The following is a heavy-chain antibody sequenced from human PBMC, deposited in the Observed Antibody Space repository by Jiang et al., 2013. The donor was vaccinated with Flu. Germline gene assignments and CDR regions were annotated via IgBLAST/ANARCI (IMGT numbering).Heavy chain of an antibody. V-gene: IGHV4-34*01. J-gene: IGHJ3*01. CDR2: INHSGST. CDR1: GGSFSGYY. D-gene: IGHD3-10*01. CDR3: ARDLGPLWFG. Sequence: LLKPSETLSLTCAVYGGSFSGYYWSWIRQPPGKGLEWIGEINHSGSTNYNPSLKSRVTISVDTSKNQFSLKLSSVTAADTAVYYCARDLGPLWFGGGQGTMVTVSS.